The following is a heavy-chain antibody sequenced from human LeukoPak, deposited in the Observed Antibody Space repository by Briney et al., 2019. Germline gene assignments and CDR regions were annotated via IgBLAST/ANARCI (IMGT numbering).Heavy chain of an antibody. CDR3: ASNLPGYDSSDYQGDY. J-gene: IGHJ4*02. D-gene: IGHD3-22*01. V-gene: IGHV4-59*01. CDR1: GASISPDY. Sequence: SETLSLTCTVSGASISPDYWSWIRQPPGKGLQFIGYIHYSGRTNYNPSLTSRVSISVDTSKNQFSLKLISVTAADTAVYYCASNLPGYDSSDYQGDYWGQGTLVTVSS. CDR2: IHYSGRT.